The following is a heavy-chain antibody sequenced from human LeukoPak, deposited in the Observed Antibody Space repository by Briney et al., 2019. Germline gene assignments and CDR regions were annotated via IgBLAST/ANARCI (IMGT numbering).Heavy chain of an antibody. CDR3: ARDLYSRRMDYYGSGSFLAY. CDR2: ISSSGSTI. V-gene: IGHV3-11*01. D-gene: IGHD3-10*01. J-gene: IGHJ4*02. CDR1: GFTFNDCY. Sequence: GSLRLSCAASGFTFNDCYMSWIRQAPGKGLEWVSYISSSGSTIYYADSVKGRFTISRDNAKNSLYLQMNSLRADDTAVYYCARDLYSRRMDYYGSGSFLAYRGQGTLVTVSS.